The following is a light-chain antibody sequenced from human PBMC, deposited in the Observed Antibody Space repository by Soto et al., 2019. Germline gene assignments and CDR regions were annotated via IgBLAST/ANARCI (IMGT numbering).Light chain of an antibody. J-gene: IGLJ3*02. CDR1: SSDVGGYNY. V-gene: IGLV2-11*01. Sequence: QSALTQPRSVSGSPGQSVTISCTGTSSDVGGYNYVSWYQQHPGKAPKLVIYDVSKRPSGVPDRFSGSKSGNTASLTVSGLQAEDEADYSCCSYEGTYTQWVFGGGTKLTVL. CDR2: DVS. CDR3: CSYEGTYTQWV.